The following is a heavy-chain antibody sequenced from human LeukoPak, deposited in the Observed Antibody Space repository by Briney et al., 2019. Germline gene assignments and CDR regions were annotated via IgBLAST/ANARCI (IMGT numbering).Heavy chain of an antibody. CDR3: ARRRYYDSTGYLD. Sequence: SETLSLTCTISGDSISSSSYYWGWIRQPPGEGLEWIGDIYYRESTYYNPSLKSRVSISIDTSNNQFSLTLNSVTAADTALYFCARRRYYDSTGYLDWGQGTLVTVSS. D-gene: IGHD3-22*01. J-gene: IGHJ1*01. CDR1: GDSISSSSYY. V-gene: IGHV4-39*01. CDR2: IYYREST.